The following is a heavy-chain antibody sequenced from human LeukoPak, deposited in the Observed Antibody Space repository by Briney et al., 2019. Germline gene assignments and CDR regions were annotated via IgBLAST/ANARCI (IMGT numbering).Heavy chain of an antibody. CDR1: GGSISSGDYY. CDR2: IYYSGST. J-gene: IGHJ4*02. V-gene: IGHV4-30-4*01. D-gene: IGHD3-22*01. Sequence: SETLSLTCTVSGGSISSGDYYWSWIRQPPGRGLKWIGYIYYSGSTYYNPSLKSRVTISVDTSKNQFSLKLSSVTAADTAVYYCARDYDSSGYFDYWGQGTLVPVSS. CDR3: ARDYDSSGYFDY.